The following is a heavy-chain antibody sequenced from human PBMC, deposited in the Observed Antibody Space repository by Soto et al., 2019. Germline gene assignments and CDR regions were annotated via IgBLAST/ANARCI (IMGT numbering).Heavy chain of an antibody. CDR3: ARDSIWFGELLGPFDYYYYGMDV. V-gene: IGHV4-59*01. D-gene: IGHD3-10*01. Sequence: ETLSLTCTVSGGSISSYYWSWIRQPPGKGLEWIGYIYYSGSTNYNPSLKSRVTISVDTSKNQFSLKLSSVTAADTAVYYCARDSIWFGELLGPFDYYYYGMDVWGQGTTVTVSS. CDR2: IYYSGST. CDR1: GGSISSYY. J-gene: IGHJ6*02.